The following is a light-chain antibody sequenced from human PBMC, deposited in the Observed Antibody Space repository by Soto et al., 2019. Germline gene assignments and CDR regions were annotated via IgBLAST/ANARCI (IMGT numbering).Light chain of an antibody. CDR2: KAS. CDR1: QGISSA. Sequence: GDRVTITCRASQGISSALAWYQQKPGKAPKLLIYKASSLESGVPSRFSGSGSGTEFTLTISSLQPDDFATYYCQQYNSYSWTFGQGTKVDIK. CDR3: QQYNSYSWT. V-gene: IGKV1-5*03. J-gene: IGKJ1*01.